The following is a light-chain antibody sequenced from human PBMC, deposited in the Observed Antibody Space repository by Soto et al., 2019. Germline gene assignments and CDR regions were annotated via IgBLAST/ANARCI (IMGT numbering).Light chain of an antibody. CDR2: AAS. CDR3: QNYKSAPRT. CDR1: QGISNS. J-gene: IGKJ1*01. V-gene: IGKV1-27*01. Sequence: DIQMTQSPSSLSASIGDRVTISCRASQGISNSLAWYQQKAGEVPKLLIYAASTSHSGVPSRFRGSGSGTDFTLTISSLQPEDVATYYCQNYKSAPRTFGQGTKVDIK.